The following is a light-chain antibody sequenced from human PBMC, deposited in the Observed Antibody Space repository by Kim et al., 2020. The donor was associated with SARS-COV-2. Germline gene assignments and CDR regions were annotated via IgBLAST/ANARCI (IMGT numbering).Light chain of an antibody. CDR2: ATS. Sequence: EIVLTQSPGALSLSPGERATLSCRASQSVTSTYLAWYQQKPGQAPILLIDATSSRATGIPDRFSGSGSGTDFTLTISRLEPEDFAVYYCQQYGRGFGGGTKVDIK. J-gene: IGKJ4*02. V-gene: IGKV3-20*01. CDR1: QSVTSTY. CDR3: QQYGRG.